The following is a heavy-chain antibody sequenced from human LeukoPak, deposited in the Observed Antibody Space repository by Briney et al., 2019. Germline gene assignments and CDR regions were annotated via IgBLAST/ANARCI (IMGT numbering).Heavy chain of an antibody. V-gene: IGHV3-7*01. CDR3: ARGSGNYGDFDY. Sequence: PGGSLRLSCAVSGFTFTTYWMSWVRQAPGKGLEWVANIKQDGSEKYHVDSVKGRFTISRDNAKNSLYLQMNSLRAEDTAVYYCARGSGNYGDFDYWGQGTLVTVSS. CDR1: GFTFTTYW. D-gene: IGHD1-26*01. CDR2: IKQDGSEK. J-gene: IGHJ4*02.